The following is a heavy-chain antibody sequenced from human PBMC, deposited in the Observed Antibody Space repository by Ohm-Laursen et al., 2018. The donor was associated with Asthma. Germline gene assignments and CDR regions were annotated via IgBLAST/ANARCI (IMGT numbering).Heavy chain of an antibody. V-gene: IGHV4-59*02. CDR1: GASVGDSTWS. CDR2: MSYRGGI. Sequence: GTLSLTCAVSGASVGDSTWSWGWVRQPPGKELQFIAYMSYRGGINYNPSLQSRVTLSIDTSKNQVSLRLISVTAADSALYFCARLDWVQSMFDSWGQGNLVTVSS. J-gene: IGHJ4*02. CDR3: ARLDWVQSMFDS. D-gene: IGHD3-9*01.